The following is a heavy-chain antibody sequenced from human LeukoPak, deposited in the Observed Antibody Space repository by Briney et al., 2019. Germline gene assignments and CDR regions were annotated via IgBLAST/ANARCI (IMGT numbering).Heavy chain of an antibody. D-gene: IGHD2-15*01. J-gene: IGHJ4*02. Sequence: ASVKVSCKASGYTFTGYYMHWVRRAPGQGLEWMGWINPNSGGTNYAQKFQGRVTMTRDTSISTAYMELSRLRSDDTAVYYCGRGYCSGGSCYRFDYWGQGTLVTVSS. CDR1: GYTFTGYY. V-gene: IGHV1-2*02. CDR2: INPNSGGT. CDR3: GRGYCSGGSCYRFDY.